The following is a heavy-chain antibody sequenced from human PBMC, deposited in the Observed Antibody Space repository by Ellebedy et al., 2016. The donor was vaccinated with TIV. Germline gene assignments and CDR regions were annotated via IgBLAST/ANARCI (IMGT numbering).Heavy chain of an antibody. J-gene: IGHJ4*02. V-gene: IGHV3-13*01. D-gene: IGHD5-18*01. CDR3: AKDVGYSYGYSDY. CDR1: GFTFSSYD. CDR2: IGTAGDT. Sequence: GGSLRLSXAASGFTFSSYDMHWVRQATGKGLEWVSAIGTAGDTYYPGSVKGRFTISRDNSKNTLYLQMNSLRAEDTAVYYCAKDVGYSYGYSDYWGQGTLVTVSS.